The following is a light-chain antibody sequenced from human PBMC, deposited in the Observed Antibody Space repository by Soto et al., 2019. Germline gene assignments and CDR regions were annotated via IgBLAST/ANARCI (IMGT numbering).Light chain of an antibody. J-gene: IGLJ3*02. CDR1: SSNIGNNY. V-gene: IGLV1-51*01. CDR2: DNN. CDR3: GTWDSSLSACWV. Sequence: QAVLTQPPSVSVAPGQKVTISCSGSSSNIGNNYVSWYQQLPGTAPKLLIYDNNKRPSGIPDRFSGSKSGTSATLGITGLQTGDEADYYCGTWDSSLSACWVFGGGTKLTVL.